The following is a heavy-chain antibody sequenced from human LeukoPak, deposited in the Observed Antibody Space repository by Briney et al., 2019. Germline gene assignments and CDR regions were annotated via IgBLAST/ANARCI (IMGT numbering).Heavy chain of an antibody. D-gene: IGHD3-22*01. J-gene: IGHJ3*02. CDR3: ANDGAYYDSSTDAFDI. CDR2: ISNSDGNT. Sequence: PGGSLRLSCAASGFTFSSYAMSWVRQAPGKGLQWVSTISNSDGNTYYADSVKGRFTISRDNSKNTLYLQMNSLTAEDTAIYYCANDGAYYDSSTDAFDIWGQGTMVTVSS. V-gene: IGHV3-23*01. CDR1: GFTFSSYA.